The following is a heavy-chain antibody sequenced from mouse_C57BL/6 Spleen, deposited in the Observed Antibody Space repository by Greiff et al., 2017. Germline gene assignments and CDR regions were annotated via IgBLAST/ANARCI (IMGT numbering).Heavy chain of an antibody. V-gene: IGHV1-64*01. CDR1: GYTFTSYW. Sequence: VQLQQPGAELVKPGASVKLSCKASGYTFTSYWMHWVKQRPGQDLEWMGMIHPNSGSTTYNEKFKSKATLTVDKSSSTAYMQLSSLTSADSAVYYCARGCGYSAWFAYWGQGTLVTVSA. J-gene: IGHJ3*01. CDR2: IHPNSGST. D-gene: IGHD2-3*01. CDR3: ARGCGYSAWFAY.